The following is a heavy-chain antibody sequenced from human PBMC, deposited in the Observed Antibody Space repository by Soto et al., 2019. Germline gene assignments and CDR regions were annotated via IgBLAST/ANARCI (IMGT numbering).Heavy chain of an antibody. V-gene: IGHV3-7*01. CDR2: INQDGSES. D-gene: IGHD2-2*01. CDR3: ARPARECSSPGCAN. Sequence: EVQLVESGGGLVQPGGSLRLSCVVSGLTFSNYWMSWVRQAPGKGLEWVANINQDGSESYYVDSVKGRFTISRDNAENSLYLQMTSLRAEDTAVYYCARPARECSSPGCANWGQGTLVTVSS. J-gene: IGHJ4*02. CDR1: GLTFSNYW.